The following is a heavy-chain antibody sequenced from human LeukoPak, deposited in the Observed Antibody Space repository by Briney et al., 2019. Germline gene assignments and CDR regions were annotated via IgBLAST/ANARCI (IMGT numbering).Heavy chain of an antibody. J-gene: IGHJ5*02. CDR3: ARDLAWELPFGWFDP. D-gene: IGHD1-26*01. CDR1: GYTFTIYG. Sequence: ASVTVSFTASGYTFTIYGISWVRQAPGQGLEWMGWISAYNGNTNYAQKLQGRVTMTTDTSTSTAYMELRSLRSDDTAVYYCARDLAWELPFGWFDPWGQGTLVTVSS. CDR2: ISAYNGNT. V-gene: IGHV1-18*01.